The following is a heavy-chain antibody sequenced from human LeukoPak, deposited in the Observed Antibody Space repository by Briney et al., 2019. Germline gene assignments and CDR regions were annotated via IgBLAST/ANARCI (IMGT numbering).Heavy chain of an antibody. CDR2: ISSDGHVG. CDR3: SRDTVNGPFFISLDY. CDR1: GFSFASYE. J-gene: IGHJ4*02. V-gene: IGHV3-48*03. D-gene: IGHD3-3*02. Sequence: PGGSLRLSCAASGFSFASYEMNWVRQAPGKGLEWVSHISSDGHVGRYAESVRGRFTMSRDNAKDLMFLQMNGLRAEDTAVYYCSRDTVNGPFFISLDYWAGGARVTVSP.